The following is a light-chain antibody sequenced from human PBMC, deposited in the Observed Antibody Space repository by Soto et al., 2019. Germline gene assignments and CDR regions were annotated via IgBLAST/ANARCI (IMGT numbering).Light chain of an antibody. CDR2: DAS. CDR1: QTISNS. CDR3: QQYSSSSEWT. J-gene: IGKJ1*01. V-gene: IGKV1-5*01. Sequence: GNRVTITCRASQTISNSLNWYQQKPGKAPELLIFDASSLQSGVPSRFSGSESGTEFTLTISSLQPDDFATYYCQQYSSSSEWTFGQGTKVDIK.